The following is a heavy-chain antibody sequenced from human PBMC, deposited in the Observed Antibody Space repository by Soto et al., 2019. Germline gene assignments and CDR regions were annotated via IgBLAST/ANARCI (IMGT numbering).Heavy chain of an antibody. CDR2: ISGSGGST. CDR3: AKDTYGSGDRGMFDY. Sequence: EVQLLESGGGLVQPGGSLRLSCAASGFTFSSYAMSWVRQAPGKGLEWVSAISGSGGSTYYADSVKGRFTISRDNSKNTVYLQMNSLRAEDTAVYYCAKDTYGSGDRGMFDYWGQGTLVTVSS. D-gene: IGHD2-15*01. V-gene: IGHV3-23*01. CDR1: GFTFSSYA. J-gene: IGHJ4*02.